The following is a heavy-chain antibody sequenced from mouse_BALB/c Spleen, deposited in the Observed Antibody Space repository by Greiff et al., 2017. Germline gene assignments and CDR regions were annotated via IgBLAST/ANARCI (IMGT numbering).Heavy chain of an antibody. Sequence: EVKLMESGGGLVKPGGSLKLSCAASGFTFSSYAMSWVRQSPEKRLEWVAEISSGGSYTYYPDTVTGRFTISRDNAKNTLYLEMSSLRSEDTAMYYCARDQNWAFAYWGQGTLVTVSA. J-gene: IGHJ3*01. CDR2: ISSGGSYT. V-gene: IGHV5-9-4*01. CDR1: GFTFSSYA. D-gene: IGHD4-1*01. CDR3: ARDQNWAFAY.